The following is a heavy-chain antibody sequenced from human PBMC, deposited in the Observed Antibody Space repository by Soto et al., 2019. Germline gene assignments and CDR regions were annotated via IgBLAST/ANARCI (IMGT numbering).Heavy chain of an antibody. D-gene: IGHD3-16*02. V-gene: IGHV5-10-1*01. CDR2: IDPSDSYT. J-gene: IGHJ3*02. CDR3: ARHHPPRMITFGGVIVNGAFDI. CDR1: GYSFTSYW. Sequence: SGESLKISCKGSGYSFTSYWISWVRQMPGKGLEWMGRIDPSDSYTNYSPSFQGHVTISADKSISTAYLQWSSLKASDTAMYYCARHHPPRMITFGGVIVNGAFDIWGQGTMVTVSS.